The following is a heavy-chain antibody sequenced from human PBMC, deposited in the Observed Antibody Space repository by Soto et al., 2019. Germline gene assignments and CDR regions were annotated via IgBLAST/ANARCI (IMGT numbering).Heavy chain of an antibody. Sequence: XXTLSLPFTVYGGSIGSFYWRWILQSPGKGLEWIGYIYYNGGTDYSPPLKSRVTISVDTPKNQFSLKLSSVSAAVTAVYYGARRAPLVRHYEYRGQGALVTVSS. CDR3: ARRAPLVRHYEY. V-gene: IGHV4-59*08. CDR1: GGSIGSFY. CDR2: IYYNGGT. J-gene: IGHJ4*02. D-gene: IGHD6-13*01.